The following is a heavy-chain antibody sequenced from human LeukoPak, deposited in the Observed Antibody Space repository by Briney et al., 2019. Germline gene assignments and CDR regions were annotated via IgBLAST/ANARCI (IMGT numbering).Heavy chain of an antibody. Sequence: SETLSLTCTVSGGSISSYYWSWIRQPPGKGLEWIGYIYYSGSTNYNPSLKSRVTISVDTSKNQFSLKLSSVTAADTAVYYCARAARDQLLYAYFFDYWGQGTLVTVSS. CDR2: IYYSGST. D-gene: IGHD2-2*02. V-gene: IGHV4-59*12. CDR1: GGSISSYY. CDR3: ARAARDQLLYAYFFDY. J-gene: IGHJ4*02.